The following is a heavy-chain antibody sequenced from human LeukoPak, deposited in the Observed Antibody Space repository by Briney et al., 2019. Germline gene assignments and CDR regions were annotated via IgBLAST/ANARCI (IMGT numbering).Heavy chain of an antibody. Sequence: GRSLRLSCAASGFTFSSYAMHWVRQAPGKGLVWVSRINSDGSSTSYADSVKGRFTISRDNAKNTLYLQMSSLRAEDTVVYYCARVLTGSWDWFDPWGQGTLVTVSS. CDR3: ARVLTGSWDWFDP. J-gene: IGHJ5*02. D-gene: IGHD2-8*02. V-gene: IGHV3-74*01. CDR2: INSDGSST. CDR1: GFTFSSYA.